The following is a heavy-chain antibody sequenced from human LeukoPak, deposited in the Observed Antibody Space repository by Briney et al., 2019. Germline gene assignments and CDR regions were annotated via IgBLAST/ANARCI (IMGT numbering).Heavy chain of an antibody. Sequence: SLRLSCAASGFTFDDYAMHWVRQAPGKGLEGVSGISWNSGSIVYADSVKGRFTISRDNAKNSLYLQMNSLRAEDMALYYCAKDASPGDYPPGYFDYWGQGTLVTVSS. J-gene: IGHJ4*02. CDR1: GFTFDDYA. CDR3: AKDASPGDYPPGYFDY. D-gene: IGHD4-17*01. V-gene: IGHV3-9*03. CDR2: ISWNSGSI.